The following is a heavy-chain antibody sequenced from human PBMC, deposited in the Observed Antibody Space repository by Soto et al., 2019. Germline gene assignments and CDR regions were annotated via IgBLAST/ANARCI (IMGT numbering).Heavy chain of an antibody. D-gene: IGHD5-12*01. CDR1: TSSTNSFY. CDR3: ARSRDGYNLNPIDQ. CDR2: FFYTGST. Sequence: QVQLQVSGPGLVKPSATLSLSCTVSTSSTNSFYWSWIRQPPGKGLEWIGYFFYTGSTNHNPSLKSRVTISLDMSSSQFSLSLSSVTAADTAMYYCARSRDGYNLNPIDQWGQGLLVTVSS. J-gene: IGHJ4*02. V-gene: IGHV4-59*01.